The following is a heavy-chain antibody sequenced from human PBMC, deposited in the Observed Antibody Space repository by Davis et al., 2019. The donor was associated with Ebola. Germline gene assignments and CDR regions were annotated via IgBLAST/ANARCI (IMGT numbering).Heavy chain of an antibody. CDR1: GFIFSHYW. CDR2: ISGSTGYI. Sequence: GESLKISCEGSGFIFSHYWMSWVSQVPGTGLELVSSISGSTGYIYYADSVKGRFTISRDNAKNSLYLQMSSLRAEDTAVYYCARDLRIAARPVFDYWGQGTLVTVSS. J-gene: IGHJ4*02. V-gene: IGHV3-21*01. D-gene: IGHD6-6*01. CDR3: ARDLRIAARPVFDY.